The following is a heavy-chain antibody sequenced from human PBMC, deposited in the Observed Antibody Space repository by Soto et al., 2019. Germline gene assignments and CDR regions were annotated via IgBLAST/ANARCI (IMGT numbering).Heavy chain of an antibody. CDR2: IIPIFGTA. V-gene: IGHV1-69*01. CDR3: ARGVRLPPGDYYDSSGYYYQDAFDI. D-gene: IGHD3-22*01. Sequence: QVQLVQSGAEVKKPGSSVKVSCKASGGTFSSYAISWVRQAPGQGLEWMGGIIPIFGTANYAQKFQGRVTITADESTSTAYMELSSLRSEDTAVYYCARGVRLPPGDYYDSSGYYYQDAFDIWGQGTMVTVSS. J-gene: IGHJ3*02. CDR1: GGTFSSYA.